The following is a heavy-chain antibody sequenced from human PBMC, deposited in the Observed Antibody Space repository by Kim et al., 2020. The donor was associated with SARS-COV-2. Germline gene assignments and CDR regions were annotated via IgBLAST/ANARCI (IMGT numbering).Heavy chain of an antibody. CDR1: GFTFSNAW. V-gene: IGHV3-15*01. Sequence: GGSLRLSCAASGFTFSNAWMSWVRQAPGKGLEWVGRIKSKTDGGTTDYAAPVKGRFTISRDDSKNTLYLQMNSLKTEDTAVYYCTTDDNGSGSVDAFDIWGQGTMVTVSS. D-gene: IGHD3-10*01. CDR2: IKSKTDGGTT. J-gene: IGHJ3*02. CDR3: TTDDNGSGSVDAFDI.